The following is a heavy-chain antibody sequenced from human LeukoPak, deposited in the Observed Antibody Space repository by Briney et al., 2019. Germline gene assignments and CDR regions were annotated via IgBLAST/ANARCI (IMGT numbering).Heavy chain of an antibody. CDR3: ARDPYCGGDCYSEYFQH. V-gene: IGHV1-46*01. D-gene: IGHD2-21*02. CDR2: INPSGGST. Sequence: ASVKVSCKASGYTFTSYYMHWVRQAPGQGLEWMGIINPSGGSTSYAQKFQGRVTMTRDTSISTAYMELSRLRSDDTAVYYCARDPYCGGDCYSEYFQHWGQGTLVTVSS. J-gene: IGHJ1*01. CDR1: GYTFTSYY.